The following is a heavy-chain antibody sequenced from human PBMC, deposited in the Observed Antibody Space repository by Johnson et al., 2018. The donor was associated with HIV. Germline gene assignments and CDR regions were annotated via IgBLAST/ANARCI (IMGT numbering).Heavy chain of an antibody. V-gene: IGHV3-30*04. CDR2: ISDDGSNK. CDR3: AKPSFAYCGGDCLGAFDI. J-gene: IGHJ3*02. CDR1: GFRFSTYA. Sequence: QMLLVESGGGVVQPGRSLRLSCAASGFRFSTYALHWVRQTPGKGLEWVALISDDGSNKYYVDSVKGRFTISRDNSKNTLYLQMNSLRAEDTAVYYCAKPSFAYCGGDCLGAFDIWGQGTMVTVSS. D-gene: IGHD2-21*01.